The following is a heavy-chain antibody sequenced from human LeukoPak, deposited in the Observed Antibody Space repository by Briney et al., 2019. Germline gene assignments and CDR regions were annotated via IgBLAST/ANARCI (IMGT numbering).Heavy chain of an antibody. CDR3: ARWYYYDSSGYYWYFDY. D-gene: IGHD3-22*01. J-gene: IGHJ4*02. V-gene: IGHV4-59*11. CDR2: IYYSGST. Sequence: PSETLSLTCTVSGGSISSHYWSWIRQPPGKGLEWIGYIYYSGSTNYNPSLKSRVTISVDTSKNQFSLKLSSVTAADTALYYCARWYYYDSSGYYWYFDYWGQGTLVTVSS. CDR1: GGSISSHY.